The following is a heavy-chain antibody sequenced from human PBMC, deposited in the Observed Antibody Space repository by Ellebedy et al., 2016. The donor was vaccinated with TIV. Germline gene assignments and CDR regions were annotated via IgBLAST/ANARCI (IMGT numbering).Heavy chain of an antibody. D-gene: IGHD6-13*01. CDR1: GGSINSDYF. Sequence: SETLSLTCTVSGGSINSDYFCAWIRQTPGKGLEWIGYIHYDGTNKYNPSLESRVIMSVDKSKNLFSLKLSSVTAADTAVYSCARLTISTSGFDYWGQGALVTVSS. V-gene: IGHV4-61*05. J-gene: IGHJ4*02. CDR3: ARLTISTSGFDY. CDR2: IHYDGTN.